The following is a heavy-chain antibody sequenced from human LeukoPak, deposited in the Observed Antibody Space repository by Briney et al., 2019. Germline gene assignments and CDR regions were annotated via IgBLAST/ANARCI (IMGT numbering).Heavy chain of an antibody. CDR3: ARDLPYYDSSGQDFNDY. Sequence: ASVKVSCKASGYTFTGYYMHWVRQAPGQGLEWMGWINPNSGGTNYAQKFQGRVTMTRDTSISTAYMELRSLRSDDTAVYYCARDLPYYDSSGQDFNDYWGQGTLVTVSS. V-gene: IGHV1-2*02. J-gene: IGHJ4*02. D-gene: IGHD3-22*01. CDR2: INPNSGGT. CDR1: GYTFTGYY.